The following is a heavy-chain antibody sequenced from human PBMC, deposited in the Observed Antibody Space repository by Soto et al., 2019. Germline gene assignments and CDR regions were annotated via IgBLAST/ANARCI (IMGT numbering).Heavy chain of an antibody. J-gene: IGHJ2*01. D-gene: IGHD4-17*01. CDR1: GFTFSGYD. V-gene: IGHV3-13*01. Sequence: DVQLVESGGGLVQPGGSPRLSCEASGFTFSGYDMHWVRQAAGDRLEWVSAIATSGNTYYAGSVKGRFTISRENAKNSLYLQINNVRAGDTAVYYCAREYGDWGYWYFDLWGRGTLVTVSS. CDR3: AREYGDWGYWYFDL. CDR2: IATSGNT.